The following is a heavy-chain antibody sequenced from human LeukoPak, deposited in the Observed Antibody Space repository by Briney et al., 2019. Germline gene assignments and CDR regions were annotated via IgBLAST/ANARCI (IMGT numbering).Heavy chain of an antibody. Sequence: ASVKVSCKASGYTFTGYYMHWVRQAPGQGLEWMGWINPNSGGTNYAQKFQGRVTMTRDTSISTAYMELSRLRSDDTAVYYCARTYSSSWLYGIDVWGQGTTVTVSS. CDR2: INPNSGGT. D-gene: IGHD6-13*01. CDR1: GYTFTGYY. V-gene: IGHV1-2*02. J-gene: IGHJ6*02. CDR3: ARTYSSSWLYGIDV.